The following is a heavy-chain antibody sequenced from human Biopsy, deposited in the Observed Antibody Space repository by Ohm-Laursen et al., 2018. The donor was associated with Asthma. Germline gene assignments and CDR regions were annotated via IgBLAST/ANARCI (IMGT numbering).Heavy chain of an antibody. J-gene: IGHJ4*02. CDR3: LRDTLGYYFDI. D-gene: IGHD6-13*01. CDR2: ITFDGSTQ. Sequence: SLRLSCSASGRHFGSYNMHWARQAPGKGLKWVAVITFDGSTQHYVDSVKGRFTISRDNSKNMLFLQMNSLRAEDTAVYYCLRDTLGYYFDIWGQGTQVTVSS. V-gene: IGHV3-30-3*01. CDR1: GRHFGSYN.